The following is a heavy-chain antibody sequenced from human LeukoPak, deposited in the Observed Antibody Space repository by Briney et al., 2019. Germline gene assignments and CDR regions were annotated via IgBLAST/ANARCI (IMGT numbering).Heavy chain of an antibody. CDR2: MSPNSGDT. Sequence: GASVKVSCKASGYTFTSYDFNWVRQATGQRPEWMGWMSPNSGDTGYAQKFQDRVTMTRNTSISTAYMELSSLRSDDTAVYYCARDSSGWSNPSLWGQGTLVTVSS. J-gene: IGHJ4*02. CDR3: ARDSSGWSNPSL. CDR1: GYTFTSYD. V-gene: IGHV1-8*01. D-gene: IGHD6-19*01.